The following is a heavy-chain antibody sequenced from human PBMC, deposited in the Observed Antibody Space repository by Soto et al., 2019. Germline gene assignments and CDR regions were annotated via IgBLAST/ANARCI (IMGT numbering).Heavy chain of an antibody. Sequence: GGSLRLSCAASGFTFSSYWMTWVRQAPGKGLEWVAKIKQDGSDKYCVDSVTGRFTISRDNAKNSLYLQMNSLRAEDTAVYYCARSFFRAAQDWGQGTLVTVSS. CDR1: GFTFSSYW. J-gene: IGHJ4*02. CDR2: IKQDGSDK. D-gene: IGHD6-25*01. V-gene: IGHV3-7*01. CDR3: ARSFFRAAQD.